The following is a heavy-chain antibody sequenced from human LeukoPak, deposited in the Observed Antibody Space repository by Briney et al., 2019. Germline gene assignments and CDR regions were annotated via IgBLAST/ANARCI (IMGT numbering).Heavy chain of an antibody. CDR3: ARGRSITILRGVAISDGFDI. Sequence: PGGSLRLSCAASGFTFSTYSMNWVRQAPGKGLAWVSSIATSSDYIHYAGSLKGRFTISRDNAKNSLYLHMTSLRPDDTAVYYCARGRSITILRGVAISDGFDIWGQGTKVTVS. CDR2: IATSSDYI. D-gene: IGHD3-10*01. J-gene: IGHJ3*02. V-gene: IGHV3-21*06. CDR1: GFTFSTYS.